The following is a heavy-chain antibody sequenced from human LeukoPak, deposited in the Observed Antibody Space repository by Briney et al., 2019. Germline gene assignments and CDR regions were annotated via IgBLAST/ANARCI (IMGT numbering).Heavy chain of an antibody. J-gene: IGHJ5*02. Sequence: GGSLRLSCAASGFTFSSYWMTWVRQAPGKGLEWVANIKQDGSEKYYVDSVKGRFTISRDNAKNSLYLQMNSLRAEDTAVYYCGRDPTMYCSGDSCYYHWGQGTLVTVSS. V-gene: IGHV3-7*01. D-gene: IGHD2-15*01. CDR2: IKQDGSEK. CDR3: GRDPTMYCSGDSCYYH. CDR1: GFTFSSYW.